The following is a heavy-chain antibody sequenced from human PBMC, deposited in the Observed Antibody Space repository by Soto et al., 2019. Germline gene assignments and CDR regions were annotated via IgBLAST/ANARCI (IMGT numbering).Heavy chain of an antibody. CDR2: ISGSGGST. D-gene: IGHD3-9*01. V-gene: IGHV3-23*01. Sequence: QPGGSLRLSCAASGFTFSSYAMSWVRQAPGKGLEWVSAISGSGGSTYYADSVKGRFTISRDNSKNTLYLQMNSLRAEDTAVYYCAKGKGYDILTGPAWFDPWGQGTLVTVSS. CDR3: AKGKGYDILTGPAWFDP. CDR1: GFTFSSYA. J-gene: IGHJ5*02.